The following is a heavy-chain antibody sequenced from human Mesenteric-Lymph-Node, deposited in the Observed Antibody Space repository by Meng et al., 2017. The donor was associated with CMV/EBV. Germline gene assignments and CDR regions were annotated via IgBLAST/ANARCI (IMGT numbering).Heavy chain of an antibody. D-gene: IGHD5-18*01. Sequence: GGSLRLSCAASGFTFSSYSMNWVRQAPGKGLEWVSGISWNSGSIGYADSVKGRFTISRDNAKNSLYLQMNSLRAEDTALYYCAKARVKIQLWLASLDYWGQGTLVTVSS. CDR2: ISWNSGSI. V-gene: IGHV3-9*01. CDR3: AKARVKIQLWLASLDY. CDR1: GFTFSSYS. J-gene: IGHJ4*02.